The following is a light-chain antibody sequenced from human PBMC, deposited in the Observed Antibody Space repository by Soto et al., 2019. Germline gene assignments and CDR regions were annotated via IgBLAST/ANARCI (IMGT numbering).Light chain of an antibody. CDR1: QRVSSSY. V-gene: IGKV3-20*01. Sequence: EIVWTQSPGTLSLSPGERATLSCRARQRVSSSYLAWYQQKPGQAPRLLIYGASSRATGIPDRFSGSGSGTDFTLTISRLEPEDFAVYYCQQYGSSPQWTFGQGTKVDIK. J-gene: IGKJ1*01. CDR3: QQYGSSPQWT. CDR2: GAS.